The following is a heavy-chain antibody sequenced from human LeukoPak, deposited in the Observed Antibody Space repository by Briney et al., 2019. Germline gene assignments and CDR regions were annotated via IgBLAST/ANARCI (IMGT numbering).Heavy chain of an antibody. CDR2: IYYSGST. Sequence: SETLSLTCTVSGGSISSYYWSWIRQPPGRGLEWIGYIYYSGSTNYNPSLKSRVTISVDTSKNQFSLKLSSVTAADTAVYYCARDASGEWELLVDYWGQGTLVTVSS. J-gene: IGHJ4*02. V-gene: IGHV4-59*12. CDR1: GGSISSYY. CDR3: ARDASGEWELLVDY. D-gene: IGHD1-26*01.